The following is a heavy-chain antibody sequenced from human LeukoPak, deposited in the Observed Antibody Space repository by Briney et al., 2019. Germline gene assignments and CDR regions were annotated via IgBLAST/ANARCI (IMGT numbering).Heavy chain of an antibody. CDR1: GFTFSSYG. V-gene: IGHV3-33*01. CDR2: IWYDGSSK. Sequence: GGSLRLSCAASGFTFSSYGMHWVRQAPGKGLEWVAVIWYDGSSKYYADSVKGRFTISRDNSKNTLYLQMNSLRAEDTAVYYCARDNRYYDILTGFWSYYYYGMDVWGQGTTVAVSS. J-gene: IGHJ6*02. D-gene: IGHD3-9*01. CDR3: ARDNRYYDILTGFWSYYYYGMDV.